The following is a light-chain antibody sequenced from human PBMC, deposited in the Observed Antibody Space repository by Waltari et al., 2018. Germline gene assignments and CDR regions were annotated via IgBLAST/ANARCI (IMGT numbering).Light chain of an antibody. CDR3: SSYTTTNTPHYV. J-gene: IGLJ1*01. V-gene: IGLV2-14*03. CDR1: SSDIGGYHY. CDR2: DVY. Sequence: QSALTQPASVSGSPGQSITLSCTGSSSDIGGYHYVSWYHQHPGNAPKLIIYDVYNRPPGVSSRFSGSKSGTTASLTISGLQAEDEADYYCSSYTTTNTPHYVFGSGTRVTVL.